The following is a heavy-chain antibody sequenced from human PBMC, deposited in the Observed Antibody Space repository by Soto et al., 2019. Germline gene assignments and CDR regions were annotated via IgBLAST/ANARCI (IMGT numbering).Heavy chain of an antibody. CDR3: ATDSWVRGSNKWDFDY. V-gene: IGHV1-3*01. J-gene: IGHJ4*01. CDR1: GYTFTNHA. CDR2: INAGNGNT. D-gene: IGHD1-26*01. Sequence: QVQLVQSGAEVKKPGASVKVSCKASGYTFTNHAIYWVRQAPGQRLEWMGWINAGNGNTKYSQTFQGRVTLTRDTSASTAYMELSSLRSEDTAVYYCATDSWVRGSNKWDFDYWGQGTRVTVSS.